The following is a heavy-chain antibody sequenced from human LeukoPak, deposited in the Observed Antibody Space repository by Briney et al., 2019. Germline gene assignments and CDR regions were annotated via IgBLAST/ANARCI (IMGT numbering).Heavy chain of an antibody. V-gene: IGHV3-23*01. Sequence: AGGSLRLSCAASGFTFSSYAMSWVRQAPGKGLEWVSAISGGGGSTYYADSVKGRFTISRDNSKNTLYLQMNSLRAEDTAVYYCAKYYDFWSGYYRAGFDYWGQGTLVTVSS. D-gene: IGHD3-3*01. CDR2: ISGGGGST. CDR1: GFTFSSYA. J-gene: IGHJ4*02. CDR3: AKYYDFWSGYYRAGFDY.